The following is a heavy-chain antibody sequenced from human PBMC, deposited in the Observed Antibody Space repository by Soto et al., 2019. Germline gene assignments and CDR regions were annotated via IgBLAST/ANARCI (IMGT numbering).Heavy chain of an antibody. CDR2: IIPIFGKA. CDR3: AGFGEVGSGSYYSAPDGMDV. J-gene: IGHJ6*02. Sequence: QVQLVQSGAEVKKPGSSVKVSCKASGGTFSSYAISWVRQAPGQGLEWMGGIIPIFGKANYAQKFQGRVTITADKSTSTAYMELSSLRSEDTAVYYCAGFGEVGSGSYYSAPDGMDVWGQGTTVTVSS. D-gene: IGHD3-10*01. CDR1: GGTFSSYA. V-gene: IGHV1-69*06.